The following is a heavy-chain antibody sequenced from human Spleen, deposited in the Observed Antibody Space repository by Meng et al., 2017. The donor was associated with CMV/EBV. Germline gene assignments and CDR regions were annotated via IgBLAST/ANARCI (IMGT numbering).Heavy chain of an antibody. CDR3: ARSGLAQYFDY. D-gene: IGHD6-19*01. CDR1: GFTFSSYA. CDR2: ISPTGADI. Sequence: GESLKISCAASGFTFSSYALNWVRQAPGRGLEWVSSISPTGADIYYADSVKGRFTITRDNAKNSLYLQMNSLRAEDTAVYYCARSGLAQYFDYWGQGTLVTVSS. J-gene: IGHJ4*02. V-gene: IGHV3-21*01.